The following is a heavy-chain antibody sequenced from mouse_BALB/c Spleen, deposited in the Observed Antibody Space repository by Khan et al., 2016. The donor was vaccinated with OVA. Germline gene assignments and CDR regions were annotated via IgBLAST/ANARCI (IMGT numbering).Heavy chain of an antibody. V-gene: IGHV1S81*02. CDR3: IRGGYGGFPY. CDR1: GYTFTSYY. D-gene: IGHD1-2*01. J-gene: IGHJ3*01. CDR2: INPSNGGT. Sequence: QVQLQQSGAELVKPGASVKLSCKSSGYTFTSYYMYWVKQRPGQGLEWIGEINPSNGGTNFNEKFKIKATLTVDKSSSTADMQLSSLTSEDSAVYYCIRGGYGGFPYWGQGTLVTVCA.